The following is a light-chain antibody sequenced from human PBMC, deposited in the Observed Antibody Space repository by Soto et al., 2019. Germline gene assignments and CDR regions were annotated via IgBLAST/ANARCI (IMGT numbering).Light chain of an antibody. V-gene: IGLV3-1*01. Sequence: SYELTQPPSVSVSPGQTASITCSGDKLGDKYACWYQQKPGQSPVLVIYQDSKRPSAIPERFSGSNSGNTATLTISGTQAMDEADYYCQAWDSSTGEVFGGGTKLTVL. CDR2: QDS. CDR1: KLGDKY. CDR3: QAWDSSTGEV. J-gene: IGLJ2*01.